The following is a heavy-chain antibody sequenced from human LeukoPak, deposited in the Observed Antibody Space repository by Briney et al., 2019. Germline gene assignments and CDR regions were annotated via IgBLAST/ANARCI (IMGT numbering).Heavy chain of an antibody. CDR1: GFTFTTYE. J-gene: IGHJ4*02. D-gene: IGHD3-10*01. CDR2: ISSSGSTI. CDR3: TTRPTYYGSGSHDY. Sequence: PGGSLRLSCSASGFTFTTYEMNWVRQAPGQGLEWVSYISSSGSTIYYADSVKGRFTISRDNAKNSLYLQMNSLRAEDTAVYYCTTRPTYYGSGSHDYWGQGTLVAVSS. V-gene: IGHV3-48*03.